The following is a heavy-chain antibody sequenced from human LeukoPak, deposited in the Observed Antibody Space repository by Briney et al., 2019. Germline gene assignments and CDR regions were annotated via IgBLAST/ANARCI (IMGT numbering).Heavy chain of an antibody. CDR1: GGSITDSY. J-gene: IGHJ4*02. D-gene: IGHD2-15*01. CDR3: ARHPFATPFDY. Sequence: PSETLSLTCSVSGGSITDSYWSWIRQPPGKGLEWIGYIFYTGDTNSNPSLKSRVTVSLDTSKNQFSLRLTSVTVADTAVYYCARHPFATPFDYWGLGILVTVSS. V-gene: IGHV4-59*08. CDR2: IFYTGDT.